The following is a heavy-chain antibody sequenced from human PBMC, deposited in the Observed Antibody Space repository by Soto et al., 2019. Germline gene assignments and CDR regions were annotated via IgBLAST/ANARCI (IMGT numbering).Heavy chain of an antibody. Sequence: PSETLSLTCAVSGGSISSGGYSWSWIRQPPGKGLEWIGYIYHSGSTYYNPSLKSRVTISVDRSKNQFSLKLSSVTAADTAVYYCAGSEYQLLPTGWDYWGQGTLVTVSS. CDR2: IYHSGST. CDR1: GGSISSGGYS. D-gene: IGHD2-2*01. CDR3: AGSEYQLLPTGWDY. J-gene: IGHJ4*02. V-gene: IGHV4-30-2*01.